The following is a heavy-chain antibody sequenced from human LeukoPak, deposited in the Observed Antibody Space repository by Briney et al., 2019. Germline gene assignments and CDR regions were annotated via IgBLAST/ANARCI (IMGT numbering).Heavy chain of an antibody. CDR2: ISRSSSDT. CDR1: GFTLSDYY. V-gene: IGHV3-11*06. Sequence: GGSLRLSCAASGFTLSDYYMSWIRQAPGKGLEWVSYISRSSSDTNYADSVKGRFTISRDNAKNSLYLQMNSLRAEDTAVYYCASGGPVTTYDFDYWGQGTLVTVSS. J-gene: IGHJ4*02. D-gene: IGHD4-17*01. CDR3: ASGGPVTTYDFDY.